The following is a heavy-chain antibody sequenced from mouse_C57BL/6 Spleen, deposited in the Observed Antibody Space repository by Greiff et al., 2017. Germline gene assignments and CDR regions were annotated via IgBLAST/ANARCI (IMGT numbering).Heavy chain of an antibody. J-gene: IGHJ2*01. CDR2: INPNNGGT. D-gene: IGHD1-1*01. V-gene: IGHV1-26*01. CDR3: ARGGYYGSSLAY. Sequence: EVQLQQSGPELVKPGASVKISCKASGYTFTDYYMNWVKQSHGKSLEWIGDINPNNGGTSYNQKFKGKATLTVDKSSSTAYMELRSLTSEDSAVYYCARGGYYGSSLAYWGQGTTLTVSS. CDR1: GYTFTDYY.